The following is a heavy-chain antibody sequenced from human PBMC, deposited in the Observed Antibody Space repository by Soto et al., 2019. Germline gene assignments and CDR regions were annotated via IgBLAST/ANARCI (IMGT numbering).Heavy chain of an antibody. Sequence: QVQLVESGGGLVKPGGSQRISYAASGFTFSDYYMSWIRQAPGKGLEWVSYISSSGSTIYYADSVKGRFTISRDNAKNSLYLQMNSLRAEDTAVYYCARDYYDSSGYPYRGMDVWGQGTTVTVSS. V-gene: IGHV3-11*01. J-gene: IGHJ6*02. CDR1: GFTFSDYY. CDR2: ISSSGSTI. CDR3: ARDYYDSSGYPYRGMDV. D-gene: IGHD3-22*01.